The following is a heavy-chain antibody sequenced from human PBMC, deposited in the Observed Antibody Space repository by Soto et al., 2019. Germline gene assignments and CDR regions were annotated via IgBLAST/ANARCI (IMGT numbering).Heavy chain of an antibody. Sequence: GGSLRLSCAASGFTFSSYSMNWVRQAPGKGLEWVSSISSSSSYIYYADSGKGRFTISRDNAKNSLYLQMNSLRAEDTAVYYCAREAADFWSGYYDFDYWGQGTLVTVSS. V-gene: IGHV3-21*01. CDR1: GFTFSSYS. CDR2: ISSSSSYI. D-gene: IGHD3-3*01. J-gene: IGHJ4*02. CDR3: AREAADFWSGYYDFDY.